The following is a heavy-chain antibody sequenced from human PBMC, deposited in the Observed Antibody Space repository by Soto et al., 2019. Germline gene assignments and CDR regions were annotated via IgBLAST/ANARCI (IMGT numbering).Heavy chain of an antibody. CDR1: GGSFSGYY. V-gene: IGHV4-34*01. CDR3: ARNRDGYNPYCFDY. D-gene: IGHD5-12*01. J-gene: IGHJ4*02. CDR2: INHSGST. Sequence: PSETLSLTCAVYGGSFSGYYWSWIRQPPGKGLEWIGEINHSGSTNYNPSLKSRVTIPVDTSKNQFSLKLSSVTAADTAVYYCARNRDGYNPYCFDYWGQGTLVTVSS.